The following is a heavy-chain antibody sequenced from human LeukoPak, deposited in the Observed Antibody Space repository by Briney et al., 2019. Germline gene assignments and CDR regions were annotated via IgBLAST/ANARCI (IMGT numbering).Heavy chain of an antibody. J-gene: IGHJ3*02. Sequence: SETLSLTCAVYGGSFSGYYWSWIRQPPGKGLEWIGYIYYSGSTNYNPSLKSRVTISVDTSKNQFSLKLSSVTAADTAVYYCARDNGDYILGDAFDIWGQGTMVTVSS. CDR3: ARDNGDYILGDAFDI. V-gene: IGHV4-59*01. CDR2: IYYSGST. D-gene: IGHD4-17*01. CDR1: GGSFSGYY.